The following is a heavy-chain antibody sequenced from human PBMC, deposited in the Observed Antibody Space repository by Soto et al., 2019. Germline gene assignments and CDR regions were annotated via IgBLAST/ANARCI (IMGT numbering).Heavy chain of an antibody. V-gene: IGHV2-26*01. J-gene: IGHJ6*02. CDR1: RFSLSTGRMG. D-gene: IGHD1-1*01. Sequence: SGPTLVNRTEPLTLTCAVSRFSLSTGRMGVSWIRQPPGKALEWLAHIFSDAETSYSTSMESRLTISKDTSGSQVLLTMTNMHPLNPAKAYCVRVNAESYKIDYGMGGWGQGTKVTVSS. CDR3: VRVNAESYKIDYGMGG. CDR2: IFSDAET.